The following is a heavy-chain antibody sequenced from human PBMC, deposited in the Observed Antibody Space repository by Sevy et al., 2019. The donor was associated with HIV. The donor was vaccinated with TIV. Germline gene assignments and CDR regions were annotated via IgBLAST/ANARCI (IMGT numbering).Heavy chain of an antibody. J-gene: IGHJ6*02. Sequence: ASVKVSCKASGGTFSSYAISWVRQAPGQGLEWMGRIIPILGIANYAQKFQGRVTITADKSTSTAYVELSSLRSEDTAVYYCARDPLSISGYDYPGGMDVWGQGTTVTVSS. CDR2: IIPILGIA. V-gene: IGHV1-69*04. CDR1: GGTFSSYA. D-gene: IGHD5-12*01. CDR3: ARDPLSISGYDYPGGMDV.